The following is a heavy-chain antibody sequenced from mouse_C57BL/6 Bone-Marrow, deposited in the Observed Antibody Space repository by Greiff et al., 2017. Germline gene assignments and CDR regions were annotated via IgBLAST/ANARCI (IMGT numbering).Heavy chain of an antibody. CDR2: INPYNGGT. V-gene: IGHV1-19*01. D-gene: IGHD1-1*02. CDR1: GYTFTDYY. J-gene: IGHJ3*01. Sequence: DVQLQESGPVLVKPGASVKMSCKASGYTFTDYYMNWVKQSHGKSLEWIGVINPYNGGTSYNQKFKGKATLTVDKSSSTAYRELNSLTSEDSAVYYCARESEGYGAWVAYGGQGTLVTVSA. CDR3: ARESEGYGAWVAY.